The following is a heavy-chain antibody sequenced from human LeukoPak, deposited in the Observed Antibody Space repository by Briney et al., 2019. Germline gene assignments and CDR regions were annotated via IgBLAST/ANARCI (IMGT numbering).Heavy chain of an antibody. D-gene: IGHD3-9*01. CDR2: IYYSGST. CDR3: ARSFGDILTGYYPNWFDP. V-gene: IGHV4-59*01. J-gene: IGHJ5*02. CDR1: GGSISSYY. Sequence: TPSEPLSLTCTVSGGSISSYYWSWIRQPPGKGLEWIGYIYYSGSTNYNPSLKSRVTISVDTSKNQFSLKLSSVTAADTAVYYCARSFGDILTGYYPNWFDPWGQGTLVTVSS.